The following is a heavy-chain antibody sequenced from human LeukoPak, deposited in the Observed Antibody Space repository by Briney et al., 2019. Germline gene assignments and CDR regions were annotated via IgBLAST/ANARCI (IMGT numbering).Heavy chain of an antibody. V-gene: IGHV5-51*01. J-gene: IGHJ4*02. Sequence: GESLKISCKGSGYSFTSYWIGWVRQMPGKGLEWMGIIYPGDSDTRYSPSFQGQVTISADKSISTAYLQWSSLKASDTAMYYCARLPGLRSPAAILSAWYFDYWGQGTLVTVSS. D-gene: IGHD2-2*01. CDR1: GYSFTSYW. CDR3: ARLPGLRSPAAILSAWYFDY. CDR2: IYPGDSDT.